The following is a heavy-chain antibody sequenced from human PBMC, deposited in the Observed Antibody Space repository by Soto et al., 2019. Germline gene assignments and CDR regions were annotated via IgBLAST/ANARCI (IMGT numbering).Heavy chain of an antibody. V-gene: IGHV3-7*01. J-gene: IGHJ6*03. CDR1: GFTFSSYW. CDR3: ARAPLTMVRGVIRDYYYYYMDV. CDR2: IKQDGSEK. D-gene: IGHD3-10*01. Sequence: GGSLRLSCAASGFTFSSYWMSWVRQAPGKGLEWVANIKQDGSEKYYVDSVKGRFTISRDNAKNSLYLQMNSLRAEDTAVYYCARAPLTMVRGVIRDYYYYYMDVWGKGTTVTVSS.